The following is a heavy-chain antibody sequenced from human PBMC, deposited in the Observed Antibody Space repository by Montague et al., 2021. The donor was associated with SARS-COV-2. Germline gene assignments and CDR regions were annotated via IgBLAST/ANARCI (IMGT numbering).Heavy chain of an antibody. J-gene: IGHJ4*02. CDR2: INSDGSST. D-gene: IGHD2-2*01. CDR1: GFTFSSYW. Sequence: SLRLSCAASGFTFSSYWMHWVRQAPGKGLVWVSRINSDGSSTSYADSVKGRFTISRDIVKNTLYLQMNSLRAEDTAVYYCVTLGYCSSTSCHDYWGQGTLVTVSS. CDR3: VTLGYCSSTSCHDY. V-gene: IGHV3-74*01.